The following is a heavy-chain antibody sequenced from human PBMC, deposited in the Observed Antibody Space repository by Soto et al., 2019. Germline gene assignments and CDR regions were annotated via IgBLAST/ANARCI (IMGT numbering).Heavy chain of an antibody. D-gene: IGHD2-15*01. J-gene: IGHJ4*02. Sequence: EVQLLESGGGLIQPGGSLRLSCAASGFTFINYGMGWVRQAPGKGLEWVSSISGSGGSSYHADSVRGRITISRDNSKNTLFLQMNNLRAEDTAIYYCAGRGEVEFTGLFYWGQGTMVTVAS. V-gene: IGHV3-23*01. CDR2: ISGSGGSS. CDR3: AGRGEVEFTGLFY. CDR1: GFTFINYG.